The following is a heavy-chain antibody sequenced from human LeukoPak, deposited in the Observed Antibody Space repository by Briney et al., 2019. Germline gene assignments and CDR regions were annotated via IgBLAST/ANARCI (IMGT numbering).Heavy chain of an antibody. Sequence: SETLSLTCTVSGGSISSYYWSWIRQPPGKGLEWIGYIYYSGSTNYNPSLKSRVTISVDTSKNQFSLKLSSVTAADTAVYYCARGYFDHVGGYGMDVWGQGTTVTVSS. J-gene: IGHJ6*02. V-gene: IGHV4-59*08. CDR1: GGSISSYY. D-gene: IGHD3-9*01. CDR3: ARGYFDHVGGYGMDV. CDR2: IYYSGST.